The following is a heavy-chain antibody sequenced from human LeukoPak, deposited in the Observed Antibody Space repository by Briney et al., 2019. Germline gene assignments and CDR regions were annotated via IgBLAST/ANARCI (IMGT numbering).Heavy chain of an antibody. CDR2: INPNSGGT. V-gene: IGHV1-2*02. CDR3: ARDLSLVGAAYYFDY. D-gene: IGHD1-26*01. CDR1: GYTFTGYY. J-gene: IGHJ4*02. Sequence: GASVKVSCKASGYTFTGYYMHWVRQAPGQGLEWMGWINPNSGGTNYAQKFQGRVTMTRDTSISTAYMELGRLRSDDTAVYYCARDLSLVGAAYYFDYWGQGTLVTVSS.